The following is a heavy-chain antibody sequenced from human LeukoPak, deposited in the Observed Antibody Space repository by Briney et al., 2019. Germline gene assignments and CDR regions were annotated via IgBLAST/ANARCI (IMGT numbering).Heavy chain of an antibody. Sequence: GASVKVSCKASGYTFTGYYMHWVRQAPGQGLEGMGWINPNTGDTDYAQKFQGRVTMTRDTTISTAYMELSRLTFDDTAVYYCASYPRYISSPPFDYWGQGTLVTVSS. CDR1: GYTFTGYY. CDR3: ASYPRYISSPPFDY. V-gene: IGHV1-2*02. J-gene: IGHJ4*02. D-gene: IGHD5-12*01. CDR2: INPNTGDT.